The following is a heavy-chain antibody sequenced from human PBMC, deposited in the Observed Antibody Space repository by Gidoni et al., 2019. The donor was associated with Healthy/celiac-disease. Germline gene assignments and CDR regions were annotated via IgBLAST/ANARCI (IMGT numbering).Heavy chain of an antibody. CDR3: ARSSSPRRVVDYFDY. Sequence: QVQLQQWGAGLLKPSETLSLTCAVYVGSFSGYYWSWIRQPPGKGLEGIGEVNHSGSTNYNPALKSRVTISVDTSKNQFSLKLSSVTAADTAVYYCARSSSPRRVVDYFDYWGQGTLVTVSS. D-gene: IGHD6-6*01. CDR2: VNHSGST. J-gene: IGHJ4*02. V-gene: IGHV4-34*01. CDR1: VGSFSGYY.